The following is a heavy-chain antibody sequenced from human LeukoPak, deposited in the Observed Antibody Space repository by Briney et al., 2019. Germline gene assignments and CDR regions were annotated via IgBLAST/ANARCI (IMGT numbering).Heavy chain of an antibody. CDR2: IYYSGST. CDR3: ARGDGYNYS. D-gene: IGHD5-24*01. J-gene: IGHJ4*02. Sequence: SETLSLTCTVSGGSITSSGYYWGWIRQPPGKGLEWIGYIYYSGSTNYNPSLKSRVTISVDTSKNQFSLKLSSVTAADTAVYYCARGDGYNYSWGQGTLVTVSS. CDR1: GGSITSSGYY. V-gene: IGHV4-61*08.